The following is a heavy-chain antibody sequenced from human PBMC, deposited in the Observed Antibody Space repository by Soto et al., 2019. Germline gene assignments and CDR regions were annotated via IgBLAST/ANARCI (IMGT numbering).Heavy chain of an antibody. CDR1: GYSFASYG. V-gene: IGHV1-18*01. J-gene: IGHJ6*02. CDR3: ARDCSGGSCYGGYYYYGMDV. D-gene: IGHD2-15*01. CDR2: INAYNGNT. Sequence: GASVKVSCKASGYSFASYGISWVRQAPGQGLEWMGWINAYNGNTKYVQKLQGRVTMTTDTSTSTAYMELRSLRSDDTAVYYCARDCSGGSCYGGYYYYGMDVWGQGTTVTVSS.